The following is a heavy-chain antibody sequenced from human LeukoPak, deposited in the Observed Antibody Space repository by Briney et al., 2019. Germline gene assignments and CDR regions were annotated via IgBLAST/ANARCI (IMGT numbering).Heavy chain of an antibody. CDR1: GYTFTNYG. J-gene: IGHJ4*02. CDR2: ISAKNGKT. Sequence: ASVKVSCKASGYTFTNYGISWVRQAPGQGLEWVGWISAKNGKTNYAQKVQGRVTMTTDTSTTTAYMELSSLRSEDTAVYYCATYYFDYWGQGTLVTVSS. CDR3: ATYYFDY. V-gene: IGHV1-18*01.